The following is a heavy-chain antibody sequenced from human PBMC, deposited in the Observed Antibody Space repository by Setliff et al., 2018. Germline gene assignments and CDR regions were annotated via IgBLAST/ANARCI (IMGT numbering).Heavy chain of an antibody. D-gene: IGHD6-19*01. Sequence: GSLRLSCAASGFTFSSYWMHWVRQAPGKGLVWVSRINPDGSNTSYADSVKGRFTISRDNAKNTVYLQMNSLRAEDTAVYYCARVASGWWWFDYWGQGTLVTVSS. J-gene: IGHJ4*02. V-gene: IGHV3-74*01. CDR3: ARVASGWWWFDY. CDR2: INPDGSNT. CDR1: GFTFSSYW.